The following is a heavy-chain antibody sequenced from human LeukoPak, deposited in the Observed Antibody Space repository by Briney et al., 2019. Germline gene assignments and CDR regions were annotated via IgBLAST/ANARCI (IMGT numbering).Heavy chain of an antibody. CDR3: ARGLPVWLPDYYYYMDV. CDR2: TYTSGST. CDR1: GGSISSYY. J-gene: IGHJ6*03. V-gene: IGHV4-4*07. Sequence: SETLSLTRTVSGGSISSYYWSWIRQPAGKGLEWIGRTYTSGSTNYNPSLKSRVTMSVDTSKNQFSLKLSSVTAADTAVYYCARGLPVWLPDYYYYMDVWGKGTTVTVSS. D-gene: IGHD5-12*01.